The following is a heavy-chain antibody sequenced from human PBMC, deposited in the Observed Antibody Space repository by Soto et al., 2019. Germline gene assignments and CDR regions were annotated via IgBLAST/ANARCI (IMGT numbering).Heavy chain of an antibody. CDR2: VSSTGSS. V-gene: IGHV4-4*07. J-gene: IGHJ5*02. D-gene: IGHD6-13*01. CDR3: ARGVPAAGTDWFDP. Sequence: SETLSLTCTVSGDSISNYYWSWIRQSAEKRLEWIGRVSSTGSSYYNPSLKSRVTISVDTSKNQVSLNLTSVTAADTAVYYCARGVPAAGTDWFDPWGQGTLVTVSS. CDR1: GDSISNYY.